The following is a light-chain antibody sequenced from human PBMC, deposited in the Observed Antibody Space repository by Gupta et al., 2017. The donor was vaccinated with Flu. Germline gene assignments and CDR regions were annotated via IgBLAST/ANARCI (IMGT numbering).Light chain of an antibody. CDR2: STN. J-gene: IGLJ3*02. CDR1: SGPVSTSYY. CDR3: VLYMGSGISV. Sequence: QTVVTQEPSFSVSPGGTVTLTCGLSSGPVSTSYYPSWYQQTPGQAPRTLIYSTNTRSSGFPDGFSGSIRGNKAALTIAGAQADDESDYYCVLYMGSGISVFGGGTKLTVL. V-gene: IGLV8-61*01.